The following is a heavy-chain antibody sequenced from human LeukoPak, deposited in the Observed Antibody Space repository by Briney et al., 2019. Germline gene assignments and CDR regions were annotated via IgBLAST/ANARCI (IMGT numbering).Heavy chain of an antibody. D-gene: IGHD6-13*01. Sequence: GASVKVSCKVSGGTFSSYAISWVRQAPGQGLEWMGWISAYNGNTNYAQKLQGRVTMTTDTSTSTAYMELRSLRSDDTAVYYCARGERGYSSSFPPEYFQHWGQGTLVTVSS. CDR3: ARGERGYSSSFPPEYFQH. CDR1: GGTFSSYA. CDR2: ISAYNGNT. V-gene: IGHV1-18*01. J-gene: IGHJ1*01.